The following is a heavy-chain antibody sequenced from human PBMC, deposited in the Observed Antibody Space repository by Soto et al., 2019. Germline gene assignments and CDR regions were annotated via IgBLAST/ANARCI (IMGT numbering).Heavy chain of an antibody. J-gene: IGHJ6*02. D-gene: IGHD5-12*01. CDR2: ISYDGSNK. CDR3: AKDFLYSGYDLRGMDV. V-gene: IGHV3-30*18. Sequence: GGSLRLSCAASGFTFSSYGMHWVRQAPGKGLEWVAVISYDGSNKYYADSVKGRFTISRDNSKNTLYLQMNSLRAEDTAVYYCAKDFLYSGYDLRGMDVWGQGTTVTVSS. CDR1: GFTFSSYG.